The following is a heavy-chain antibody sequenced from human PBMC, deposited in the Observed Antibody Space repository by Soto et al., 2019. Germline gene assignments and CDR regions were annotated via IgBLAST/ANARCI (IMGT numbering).Heavy chain of an antibody. V-gene: IGHV1-69*13. CDR1: GGTFSSYA. Sequence: GASVKVSCKASGGTFSSYAISWVRQAPGQGLEWMGGIIPIFGTANYAQKFQGRVTITADESTSTAYMELSSLRSEDTAVYYCARADTAMVSLRYYFDYWGHGTLVTVSS. CDR3: ARADTAMVSLRYYFDY. CDR2: IIPIFGTA. D-gene: IGHD5-18*01. J-gene: IGHJ4*01.